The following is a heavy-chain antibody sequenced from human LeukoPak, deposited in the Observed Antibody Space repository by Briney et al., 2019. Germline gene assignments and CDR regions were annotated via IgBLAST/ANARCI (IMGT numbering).Heavy chain of an antibody. Sequence: SETLSLTCAVYGGSFSGYYWSWIRQPPGKGLEWIGEINHSGSTNYNPSLKSRVTISVDTSKNQFSLKLSSVTAADTAVYYCSSDAAASYYYYYMDVWGKGTTVTISS. V-gene: IGHV4-34*01. J-gene: IGHJ6*03. CDR2: INHSGST. CDR3: SSDAAASYYYYYMDV. CDR1: GGSFSGYY. D-gene: IGHD6-13*01.